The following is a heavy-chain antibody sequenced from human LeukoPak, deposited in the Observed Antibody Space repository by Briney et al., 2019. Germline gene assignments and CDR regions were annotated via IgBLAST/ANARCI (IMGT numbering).Heavy chain of an antibody. V-gene: IGHV3-30-3*01. CDR2: ISLDGSTE. Sequence: GGSLRLSCVASGFSLSNFQMYWDRQAPGKGLEWVSIISLDGSTEFYADSVKGRFTISRDTASSTMHLEMNNLRIEDTAVYYCMRDYMGWFDPWGQGSLVTVSS. D-gene: IGHD3-10*01. J-gene: IGHJ5*02. CDR1: GFSLSNFQ. CDR3: MRDYMGWFDP.